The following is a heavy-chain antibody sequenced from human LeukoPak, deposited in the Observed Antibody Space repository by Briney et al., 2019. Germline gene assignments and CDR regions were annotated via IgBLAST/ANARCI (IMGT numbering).Heavy chain of an antibody. V-gene: IGHV4-34*01. CDR3: ARADFSTGYSSGARRIDY. J-gene: IGHJ4*02. D-gene: IGHD6-19*01. CDR2: INHSGST. CDR1: GGSFSGYY. Sequence: PSETLSLTCAVYGGSFSGYYWSWNRQPPGKGLEWIGEINHSGSTNYNPSLKSRVTISVDTSKNQFSLKLSSVTAADTAVYYCARADFSTGYSSGARRIDYWGQGTLVTVSS.